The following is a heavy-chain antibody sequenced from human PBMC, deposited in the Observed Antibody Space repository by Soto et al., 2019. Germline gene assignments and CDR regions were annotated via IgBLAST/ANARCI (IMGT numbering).Heavy chain of an antibody. J-gene: IGHJ6*02. CDR2: IVAGGVTT. CDR1: GFTFSSSA. Sequence: LRLSCAASGFTFSSSAMSWVRQAPGKGLEWVSGIVAGGVTTYSADSVKGRFSISRDNSKNTLYLQMNSLRAEDTALYYCAKGATVTTGIYGMDVWGQGTTVTVSS. CDR3: AKGATVTTGIYGMDV. D-gene: IGHD4-17*01. V-gene: IGHV3-23*01.